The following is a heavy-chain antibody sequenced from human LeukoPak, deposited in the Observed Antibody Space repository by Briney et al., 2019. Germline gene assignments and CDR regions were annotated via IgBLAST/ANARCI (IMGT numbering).Heavy chain of an antibody. Sequence: SETLSLTCTVSAYSISSGYYWAWIRQPPGRGLEWIGHLYHSGDTYYNPSLKSRVAISVDTSENQFSLKLSSVTAADTAVYYCASTYSLYDPFDIWGQGTMVTVSS. J-gene: IGHJ3*02. CDR3: ASTYSLYDPFDI. D-gene: IGHD1-26*01. CDR2: LYHSGDT. V-gene: IGHV4-38-2*02. CDR1: AYSISSGYY.